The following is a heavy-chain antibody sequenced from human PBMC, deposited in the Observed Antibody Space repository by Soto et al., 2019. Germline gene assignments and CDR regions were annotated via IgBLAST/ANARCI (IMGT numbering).Heavy chain of an antibody. V-gene: IGHV5-51*01. CDR1: GYNFATDW. D-gene: IGHD5-18*01. Sequence: PGESLKISCKGSGYNFATDWIGWVRQMPGKGLEWMGIIYPADSDTRYSPSSQGQVTISADKSISTAYLQWSSLKASDTAMYYCARYWHSYSINYSRGIDVWGHGTTV. CDR2: IYPADSDT. CDR3: ARYWHSYSINYSRGIDV. J-gene: IGHJ6*02.